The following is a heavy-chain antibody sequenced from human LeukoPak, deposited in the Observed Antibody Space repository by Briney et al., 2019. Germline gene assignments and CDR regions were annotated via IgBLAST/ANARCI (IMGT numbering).Heavy chain of an antibody. J-gene: IGHJ4*02. V-gene: IGHV3-23*01. D-gene: IGHD6-19*01. CDR1: GFTFTSYA. CDR3: AKFRPVPSVAGTIFHY. CDR2: ISGSGGST. Sequence: QPGGSLRLSCAASGFTFTSYAMSWVRQAPGKGLEWVSAISGSGGSTYYADSVKGRFTISRDNSKNALYLQMNTLRAEDTAVYYCAKFRPVPSVAGTIFHYWGQGTLVTVSS.